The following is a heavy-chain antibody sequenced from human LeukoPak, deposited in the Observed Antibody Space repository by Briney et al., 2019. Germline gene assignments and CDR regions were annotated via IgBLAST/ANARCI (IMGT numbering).Heavy chain of an antibody. CDR3: ARGLLGRGYSYGLDY. V-gene: IGHV1-3*01. J-gene: IGHJ4*02. Sequence: KFQGRVTITRDTSASTAYMELSSPRSEDTAVYYCARGLLGRGYSYGLDYWGQGTLVTVSS. D-gene: IGHD5-18*01.